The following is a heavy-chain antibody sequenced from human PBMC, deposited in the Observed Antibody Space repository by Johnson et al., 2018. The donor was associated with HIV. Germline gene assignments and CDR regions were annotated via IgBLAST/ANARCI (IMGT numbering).Heavy chain of an antibody. J-gene: IGHJ3*02. V-gene: IGHV3-30*04. CDR1: GFTFSDYA. CDR2: ISYDGSNK. D-gene: IGHD1-1*01. CDR3: ARGTGTDDAFDI. Sequence: QVQLVESGGNVVQPGRSLRLSCAASGFTFSDYAMHWVRQAPGKGLEWVAVISYDGSNKYYADSVKGRFTISRDNSKNTLYLQMNSLRVEDTAVYYCARGTGTDDAFDIWGQGTMVTVSS.